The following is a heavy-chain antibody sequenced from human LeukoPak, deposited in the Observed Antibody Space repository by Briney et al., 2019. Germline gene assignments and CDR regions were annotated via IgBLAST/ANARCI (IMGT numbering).Heavy chain of an antibody. CDR2: INPNYGGT. J-gene: IGHJ4*02. V-gene: IGHV1-2*02. CDR1: GYTFTAYY. Sequence: ASVKVSCKASGYTFTAYYIHWVRQAPGLGLEWMAWINPNYGGTSYAQKFQGSITLTRDTSISTAYMELSRLTSDDTAVYYCARGYYYGSGTYYYFDYWGQGTLVSVSS. CDR3: ARGYYYGSGTYYYFDY. D-gene: IGHD3-10*01.